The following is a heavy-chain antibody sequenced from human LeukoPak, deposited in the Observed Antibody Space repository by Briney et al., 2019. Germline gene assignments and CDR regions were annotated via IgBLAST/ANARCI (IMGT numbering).Heavy chain of an antibody. CDR1: GGTFSSYA. V-gene: IGHV1-69*05. J-gene: IGHJ4*02. Sequence: GASVKVSCKASGGTFSSYAVSWVRQAPGQGLEWMGGIIPIFGTANYAQKFQGRVTITTDESTSTAYMELSSLRSEDTAVYYCARANYDSSGYYSDYWAREPWSPSPQ. CDR3: ARANYDSSGYYSDY. CDR2: IIPIFGTA. D-gene: IGHD3-22*01.